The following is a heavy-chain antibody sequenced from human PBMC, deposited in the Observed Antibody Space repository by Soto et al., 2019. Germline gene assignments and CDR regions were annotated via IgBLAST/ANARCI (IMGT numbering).Heavy chain of an antibody. CDR1: GYTFTSYG. CDR3: ARDLYYCDSSGYYRKLDY. D-gene: IGHD3-22*01. J-gene: IGHJ4*02. CDR2: ISAYNGNT. Sequence: ASVKVSCKASGYTFTSYGISWVRQAPGQGLEWMGWISAYNGNTNYAQKLQGRVTMTTDTSTSTAYMVLRSLRTDETAVYYCARDLYYCDSSGYYRKLDYWGQGTLVTVSS. V-gene: IGHV1-18*04.